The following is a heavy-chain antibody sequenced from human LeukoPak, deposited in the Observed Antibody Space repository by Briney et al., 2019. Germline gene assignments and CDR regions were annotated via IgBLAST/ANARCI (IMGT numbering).Heavy chain of an antibody. CDR1: GVSISSGHW. Sequence: KPSGTLSLTCAVSGVSISSGHWWTWVRQPPGKGLEWIGEINHSGSTNYNPSLKSRVTISVDTSKNQFSLKLSSVTAADTAVYYCARGDAFDIWGQGTMVTVSS. V-gene: IGHV4-4*02. CDR3: ARGDAFDI. J-gene: IGHJ3*02. CDR2: INHSGST.